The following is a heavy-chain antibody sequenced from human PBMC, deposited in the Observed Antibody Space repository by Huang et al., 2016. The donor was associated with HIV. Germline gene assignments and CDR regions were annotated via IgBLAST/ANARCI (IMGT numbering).Heavy chain of an antibody. CDR2: FAPEHGET. Sequence: QVQLVQSGAEVKKPGASVKVSCKVSGYTLTELSIHWGRQAPGKGLEWMGGFAPEHGETIYAQNFQGRVTMTEYTSTDTAYMELHSLRPEDTAVYYCAAGYDTYYDIWGQGTMVIASS. J-gene: IGHJ3*02. D-gene: IGHD2-21*01. V-gene: IGHV1-24*01. CDR3: AAGYDTYYDI. CDR1: GYTLTELS.